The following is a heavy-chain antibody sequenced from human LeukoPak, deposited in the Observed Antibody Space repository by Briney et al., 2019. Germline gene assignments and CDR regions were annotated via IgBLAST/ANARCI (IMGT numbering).Heavy chain of an antibody. Sequence: GGTLRLSCAASGFTFSSYAMSWVRQAPGKGLEWVSAISGSGGSTYYAHSVKGRFTISRDNSKNTLYLQMNSLRAEDTAVYYCARAGSCYSLCYFDYWGQGTLVTVSS. D-gene: IGHD2-15*01. V-gene: IGHV3-23*01. CDR3: ARAGSCYSLCYFDY. J-gene: IGHJ4*02. CDR2: ISGSGGST. CDR1: GFTFSSYA.